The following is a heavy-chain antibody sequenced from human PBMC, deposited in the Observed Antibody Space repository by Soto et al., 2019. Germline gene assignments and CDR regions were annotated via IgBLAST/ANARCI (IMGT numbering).Heavy chain of an antibody. D-gene: IGHD3-10*01. J-gene: IGHJ4*02. V-gene: IGHV4-4*02. CDR3: ASLSTLGEVDY. CDR1: GGSISRSNW. CDR2: IYYSGST. Sequence: PSETLSLTCAVSGGSISRSNWGGWVRQTPGKGLEWIGYIYYSGSTNYNPSLKSRVTISVDTSKNQFSLKLSSVTAADTAVYYCASLSTLGEVDYWGQGTLVTVSS.